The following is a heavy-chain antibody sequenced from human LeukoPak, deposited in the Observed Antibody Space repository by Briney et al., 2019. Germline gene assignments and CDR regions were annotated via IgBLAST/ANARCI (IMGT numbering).Heavy chain of an antibody. J-gene: IGHJ4*02. CDR1: GGSIRSSSYY. CDR2: IYYSGST. D-gene: IGHD3-22*01. V-gene: IGHV4-39*01. Sequence: PSETLALTSTVSGGSIRSSSYYWGWIRQPPGKGLEWIGSIYYSGSTYYNPSLKSRVTISVDTSKNQFSLKLSSVTAADTAVYYCARGRPASGYSPYYFDYWGQGNLVTVSS. CDR3: ARGRPASGYSPYYFDY.